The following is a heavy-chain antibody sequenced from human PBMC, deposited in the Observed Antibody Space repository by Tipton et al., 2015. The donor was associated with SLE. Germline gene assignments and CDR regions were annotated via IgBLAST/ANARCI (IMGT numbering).Heavy chain of an antibody. J-gene: IGHJ4*02. D-gene: IGHD3/OR15-3a*01. CDR2: IFYTGST. V-gene: IGHV4-59*01. CDR3: ARHFGRSIEFDY. Sequence: LRLSCTVSGGSISSDYWTWIRQPPGKGLEWIGSIFYTGSTTYNPSLKSRLTMSVDTPKNQFSLKLTSVTAADTAVYYCARHFGRSIEFDYWGQGTLVTVSS. CDR1: GGSISSDY.